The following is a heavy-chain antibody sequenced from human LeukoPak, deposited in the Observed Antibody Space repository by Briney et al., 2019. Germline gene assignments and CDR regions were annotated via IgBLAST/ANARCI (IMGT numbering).Heavy chain of an antibody. CDR2: IYHSGST. J-gene: IGHJ4*02. D-gene: IGHD5-24*01. CDR1: GYSISSGYY. CDR3: ARWDGYNSQFDY. Sequence: YPSETLSLTCAVSGYSISSGYYWGWIRQPPGKGLEWIGNIYHSGSTYYNPSLRSRVTISLDTSKSQFSLKLKSVTAADTAVYYCARWDGYNSQFDYWGQGTLVSVSS. V-gene: IGHV4-38-2*01.